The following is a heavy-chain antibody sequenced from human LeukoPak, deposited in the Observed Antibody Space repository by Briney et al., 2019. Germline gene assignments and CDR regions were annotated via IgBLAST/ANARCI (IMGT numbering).Heavy chain of an antibody. CDR2: IDRSRNTQ. CDR3: ARDQGYSYGSSVLYWYLDL. J-gene: IGHJ2*01. V-gene: IGHV3-48*01. CDR1: GFTFSTYT. D-gene: IGHD5-18*01. Sequence: GGSLRLSCAASGFTFSTYTMNWVRQAPGKGLVWISYIDRSRNTQYYAVSVKGRFTISRDDSRNSLYLQMNSLRAEDTAVYYCARDQGYSYGSSVLYWYLDLWGRGTLVTVSS.